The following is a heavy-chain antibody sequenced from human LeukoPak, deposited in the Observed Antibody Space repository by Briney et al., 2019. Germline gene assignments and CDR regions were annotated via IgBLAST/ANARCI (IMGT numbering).Heavy chain of an antibody. CDR2: IKQDGSER. D-gene: IGHD2-8*02. V-gene: IGHV3-7*01. Sequence: PGWSLRLSCATSGFTFSRHWMTWVRQAPGKGPEWVANIKQDGSERYYVHSVKGRFTISRDNAKNSLYLQMNSLRAEDTAVYYCARDGGHSTDRDYWGQGILVTVSS. CDR3: ARDGGHSTDRDY. CDR1: GFTFSRHW. J-gene: IGHJ4*02.